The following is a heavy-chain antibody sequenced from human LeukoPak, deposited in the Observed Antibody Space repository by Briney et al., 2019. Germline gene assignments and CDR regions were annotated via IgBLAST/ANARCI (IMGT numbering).Heavy chain of an antibody. CDR2: INSDGSTT. CDR3: ARDRYYGMDV. Sequence: GGSLRLSCVGSGYTFSGYWMHWVRQVPGKGLVWVSRINSDGSTTAYADSVKGRFTISRDNAKNTLYLQMNSLRVEDTAVFYCARDRYYGMDVWGQGTTVTVSS. CDR1: GYTFSGYW. J-gene: IGHJ6*02. V-gene: IGHV3-74*01.